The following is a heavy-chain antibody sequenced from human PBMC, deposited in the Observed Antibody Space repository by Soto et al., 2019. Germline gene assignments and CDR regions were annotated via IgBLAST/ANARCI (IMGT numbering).Heavy chain of an antibody. J-gene: IGHJ4*02. CDR3: ARTFFTMIVVVILYYFDY. D-gene: IGHD3-22*01. CDR2: ISAYNGNT. CDR1: GYTFTSYG. Sequence: GASVKVSCKASGYTFTSYGMSWVRQAPGQGLEWMGWISAYNGNTNYAQKLQGRVTMTTDTSTSTAYMELRSLRSEDTAVYYCARTFFTMIVVVILYYFDYWGQGTLVTVSS. V-gene: IGHV1-18*01.